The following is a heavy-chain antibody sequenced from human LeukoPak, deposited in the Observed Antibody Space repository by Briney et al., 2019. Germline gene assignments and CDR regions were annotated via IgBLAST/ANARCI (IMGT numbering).Heavy chain of an antibody. J-gene: IGHJ5*02. CDR2: IIPIFGTA. V-gene: IGHV1-69*06. CDR3: ARDLLPRQQLVRDWFDP. CDR1: GGTFSSYA. D-gene: IGHD6-13*01. Sequence: SVKVSCKASGGTFSSYAISWVRQAPGQGLEWMGGIIPIFGTANYAQKFQGRVTITADKSTSTAYMELSSLRSEDTAVYYCARDLLPRQQLVRDWFDPWGQGTLVTVSS.